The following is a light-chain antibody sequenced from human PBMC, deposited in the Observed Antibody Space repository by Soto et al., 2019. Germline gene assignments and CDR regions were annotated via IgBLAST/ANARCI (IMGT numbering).Light chain of an antibody. V-gene: IGKV3-20*01. CDR2: DAS. CDR3: QQYGSSPLT. Sequence: EIVLTQSPATLSLSPGESATLSCRASQNINRYLAWYHQKPGQPPRLLIYDASTRATGIPARFSGSGSGTDFTLTISRLEPEDFAVYYCQQYGSSPLTFGGGTKVDIK. CDR1: QNINRY. J-gene: IGKJ4*01.